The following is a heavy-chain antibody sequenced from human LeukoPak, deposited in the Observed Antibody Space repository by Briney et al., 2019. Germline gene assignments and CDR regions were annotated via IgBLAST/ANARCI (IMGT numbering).Heavy chain of an antibody. Sequence: SETLSLTCTVSGGSISSYYWSWIRQPAGKGLEWIGRIYTSGSTNYNPSLKSRVTMSVDTSKNRFSLKLRSVTAADTAVYYCARGVLYYYASSGYSSYFDYWGQGTLVTVSS. V-gene: IGHV4-4*07. D-gene: IGHD3-22*01. CDR1: GGSISSYY. J-gene: IGHJ4*02. CDR2: IYTSGST. CDR3: ARGVLYYYASSGYSSYFDY.